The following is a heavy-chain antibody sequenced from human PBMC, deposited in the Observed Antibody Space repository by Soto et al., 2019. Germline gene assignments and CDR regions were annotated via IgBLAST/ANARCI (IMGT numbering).Heavy chain of an antibody. V-gene: IGHV4-39*01. D-gene: IGHD3-9*01. Sequence: QVQLQESGPGLVNPSETLSLTCTVSGGSVTSSTSSWAWVRQPPGKGLHWIGTIFYGHGTYYNPSLESRVTISLDTSKIQFSLELTSVTPADPAVYYCARQPTGYPNWFGAWGRGILVIVSS. J-gene: IGHJ5*02. CDR3: ARQPTGYPNWFGA. CDR2: IFYGHGT. CDR1: GGSVTSSTSS.